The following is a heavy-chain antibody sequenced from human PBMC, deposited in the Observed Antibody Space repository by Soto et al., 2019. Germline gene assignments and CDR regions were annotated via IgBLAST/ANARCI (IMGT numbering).Heavy chain of an antibody. CDR1: GGSISSGGYY. CDR3: ARGGYCSGGSCYFFDY. Sequence: SETLSLTCTVSGGSISSGGYYWGWIRQHPGKGLEWIGYIYYSGSTYYNPSLKSRVTISVDTSKNQFSLKLSSVTAADTAVYYCARGGYCSGGSCYFFDYWGQGTLVTVSS. D-gene: IGHD2-15*01. J-gene: IGHJ4*02. CDR2: IYYSGST. V-gene: IGHV4-31*03.